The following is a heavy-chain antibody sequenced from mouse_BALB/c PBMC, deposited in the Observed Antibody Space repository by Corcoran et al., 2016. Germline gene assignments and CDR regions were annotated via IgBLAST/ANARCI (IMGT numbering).Heavy chain of an antibody. Sequence: QIQLVPSGPELKKPGETGRISCKASGYTFPNYGMNWVKQAPGKGLKWMGWINTHTGEPTYADDFKGRFAFSLETSASTAYLQINNLKNEDTATYFCARELFYAMDYWGQGTSVTVSS. V-gene: IGHV9-3-1*01. CDR3: ARELFYAMDY. CDR2: INTHTGEP. J-gene: IGHJ4*01. CDR1: GYTFPNYG.